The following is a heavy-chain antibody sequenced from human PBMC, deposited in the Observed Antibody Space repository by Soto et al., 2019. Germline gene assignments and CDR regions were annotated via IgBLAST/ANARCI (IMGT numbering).Heavy chain of an antibody. V-gene: IGHV3-64*01. Sequence: GESLKISCAASGLSFSRYSMHWVRQAPGKGLEYVSAISSNGDGTYYANSVKGRFTISRDNSKNMLYLQMGSLRAEDMGVYYCARALTVSTAYYYYYMDVWGKGTTVTVSS. CDR1: GLSFSRYS. J-gene: IGHJ6*03. D-gene: IGHD5-18*01. CDR2: ISSNGDGT. CDR3: ARALTVSTAYYYYYMDV.